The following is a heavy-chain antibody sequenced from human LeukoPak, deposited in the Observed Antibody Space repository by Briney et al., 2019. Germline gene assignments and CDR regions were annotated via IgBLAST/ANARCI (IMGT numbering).Heavy chain of an antibody. CDR2: ISSSGSTI. D-gene: IGHD1-7*01. J-gene: IGHJ6*03. V-gene: IGHV3-11*01. Sequence: GGSLRLSCAASGFTFSDYYMSWIRQAPGKGLEWVSYISSSGSTIYYADSVKGRFTIPRDNAKNSLYLQMNSLRAEDTAVYYCASKLGITGTTGYYYYYMDVWGKGTTVTVSS. CDR3: ASKLGITGTTGYYYYYMDV. CDR1: GFTFSDYY.